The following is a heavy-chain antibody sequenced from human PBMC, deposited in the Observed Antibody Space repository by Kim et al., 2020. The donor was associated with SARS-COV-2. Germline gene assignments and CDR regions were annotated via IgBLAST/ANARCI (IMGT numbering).Heavy chain of an antibody. Sequence: YNPSTKGRATISVNTSKNQFPQELTSVTAADTAMYYCARRAGQLGTPFDYWGQGTLVTVSS. CDR3: ARRAGQLGTPFDY. V-gene: IGHV4-59*08. D-gene: IGHD6-13*01. J-gene: IGHJ4*02.